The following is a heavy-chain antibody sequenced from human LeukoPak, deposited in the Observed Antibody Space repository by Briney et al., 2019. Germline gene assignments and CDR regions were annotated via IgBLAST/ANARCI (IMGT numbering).Heavy chain of an antibody. J-gene: IGHJ4*02. V-gene: IGHV4-59*01. CDR1: GGFITTYY. D-gene: IGHD6-19*01. CDR3: ARGRGPATMAGTFDS. CDR2: IYNSGSTGST. Sequence: SEALSLTCTVSGGFITTYYWSWIRQPPGKGLEWIGYIYNSGSTGSTNSSPSLKSRVTVSVDTSKSQFSLRLNSVTAADTAVYYCARGRGPATMAGTFDSWGPGTLVTVSS.